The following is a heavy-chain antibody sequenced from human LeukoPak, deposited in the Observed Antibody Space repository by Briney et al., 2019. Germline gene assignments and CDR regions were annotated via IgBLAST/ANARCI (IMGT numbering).Heavy chain of an antibody. Sequence: GGSLRLSCAASGFTFSSYSMNWVRQAPGKGLEWVSYISSSSSTIYYADSVKGRFTISRDNSKNTLYLQMNSLRAEDTAVYYCAKDTYYDFWSGYYGIDYWGQGTLVTVSS. CDR3: AKDTYYDFWSGYYGIDY. V-gene: IGHV3-48*01. CDR1: GFTFSSYS. CDR2: ISSSSSTI. J-gene: IGHJ4*02. D-gene: IGHD3-3*01.